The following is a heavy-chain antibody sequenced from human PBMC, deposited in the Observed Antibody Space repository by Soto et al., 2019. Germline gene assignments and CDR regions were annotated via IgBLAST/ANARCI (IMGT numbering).Heavy chain of an antibody. D-gene: IGHD4-17*01. CDR2: IYPGDSDT. V-gene: IGHV5-51*01. J-gene: IGHJ4*02. Sequence: GESLKISCKGSGYSFTSYWIGWVRQMPGKGLEWMGIIYPGDSDTRYSPPFQGQVTISADKSISTAYLQWSSLKASDTAMYCCARSPDYGDDYVGYWGQGTLVTVSS. CDR1: GYSFTSYW. CDR3: ARSPDYGDDYVGY.